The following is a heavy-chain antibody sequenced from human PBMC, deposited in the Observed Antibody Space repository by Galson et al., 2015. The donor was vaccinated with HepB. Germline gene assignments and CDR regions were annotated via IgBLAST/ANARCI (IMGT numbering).Heavy chain of an antibody. CDR3: AREYSGSGRFDP. J-gene: IGHJ5*02. Sequence: SVKVSCKASGYTFTNYYMHWVRQAPGQGLEWMGVINLSTGSTSYPQKFQGRITMTRDTSTSIVYMELSSLRSEDTAVYYCAREYSGSGRFDPWGQGTLVTVSS. CDR1: GYTFTNYY. CDR2: INLSTGST. D-gene: IGHD3-10*01. V-gene: IGHV1-46*01.